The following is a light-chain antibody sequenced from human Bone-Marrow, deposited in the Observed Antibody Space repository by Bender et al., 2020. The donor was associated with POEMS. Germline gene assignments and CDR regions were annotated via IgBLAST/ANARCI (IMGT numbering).Light chain of an antibody. Sequence: QSALTQPASVSGSPGQSITISCTGTSSDVGSYNLVSWYQQHPGKAPKLMIYDGSKRPSGVSNRFSGSKSGNTASLTISGLQAEDEADYYCTSYTSTNTLVFGTGTKVTVL. J-gene: IGLJ1*01. CDR2: DGS. CDR3: TSYTSTNTLV. CDR1: SSDVGSYNL. V-gene: IGLV2-14*02.